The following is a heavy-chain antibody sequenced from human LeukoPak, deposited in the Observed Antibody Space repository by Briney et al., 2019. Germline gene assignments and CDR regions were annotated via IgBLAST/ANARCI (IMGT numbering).Heavy chain of an antibody. J-gene: IGHJ4*02. D-gene: IGHD5-12*01. CDR3: AKGFSGYDFGLFDY. V-gene: IGHV3-9*01. CDR1: GFTFDDYA. Sequence: GGSLRLSCAASGFTFDDYAMHWVRQAPGKGLEWVSGISWNSGSIGYADSVKGRFTISRDNAKNSLYLQMNSLGAEDTALYYCAKGFSGYDFGLFDYWGQGTLVTVSS. CDR2: ISWNSGSI.